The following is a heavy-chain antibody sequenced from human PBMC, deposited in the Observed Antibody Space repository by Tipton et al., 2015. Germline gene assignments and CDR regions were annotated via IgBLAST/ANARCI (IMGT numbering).Heavy chain of an antibody. CDR1: GGSISPYS. CDR2: ISYSGTT. V-gene: IGHV4-59*03. D-gene: IGHD3-16*01. J-gene: IGHJ4*02. Sequence: LRLSCAVSGGSISPYSWTWIRQSPEKGLEWIGYISYSGTTNYNPSLETRVTISVDASKNQFFLNLSSVTAADTAVYYCARIRGRYVLDYWGQGTLVPVSS. CDR3: ARIRGRYVLDY.